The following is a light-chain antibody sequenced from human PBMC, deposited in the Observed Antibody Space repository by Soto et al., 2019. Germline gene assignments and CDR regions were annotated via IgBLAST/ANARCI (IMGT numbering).Light chain of an antibody. Sequence: VMTQSPATLSVSPGERATLSFRASQSVSSNLAWYQQKPGQAPRLLIYDASNRATGIPARFSGSGSGTDFTLTISSLEPEDFAVYYCQQRSNWPPTFGGGTKVDIK. V-gene: IGKV3-11*01. CDR2: DAS. J-gene: IGKJ4*01. CDR1: QSVSSN. CDR3: QQRSNWPPT.